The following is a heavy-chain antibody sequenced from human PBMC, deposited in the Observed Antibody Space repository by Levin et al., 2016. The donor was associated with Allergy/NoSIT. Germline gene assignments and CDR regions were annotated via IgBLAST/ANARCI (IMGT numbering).Heavy chain of an antibody. CDR1: GVTFSDYW. J-gene: IGHJ4*02. CDR3: ARDLDYGDY. CDR2: IKGDGSDK. V-gene: IGHV3-7*01. Sequence: GGSLRLSCAASGVTFSDYWMSWFRQAPGKAPEWVANIKGDGSDKYYVESVKGRFTISRDNAKNSLYLQMSSLRAEDTAVYYCARDLDYGDYWGQGTQVTVSS.